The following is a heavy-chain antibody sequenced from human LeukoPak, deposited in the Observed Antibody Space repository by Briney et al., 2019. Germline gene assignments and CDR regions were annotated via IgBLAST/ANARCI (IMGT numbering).Heavy chain of an antibody. CDR3: ARGIEWMGATTFDY. J-gene: IGHJ4*02. D-gene: IGHD1-26*01. Sequence: SETLSLTCTVSGGSISSYYWSWIRQPPGKGLEWIGYIYYGGSTNYNPSLKSRVTISVDTSKNQFSLKLSSVTAADTAVYYCARGIEWMGATTFDYWGQGTLVTVSS. V-gene: IGHV4-59*01. CDR1: GGSISSYY. CDR2: IYYGGST.